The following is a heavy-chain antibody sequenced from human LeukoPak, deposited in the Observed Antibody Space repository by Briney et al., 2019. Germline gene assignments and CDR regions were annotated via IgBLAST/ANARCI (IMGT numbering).Heavy chain of an antibody. Sequence: SETLSLTCTVSGGSISSSSYYWGWIRQPPGKGLEWIGSIYYSGSTYYNPSLKSRVTISVDTSKNQFSLKLSSVTAADTAVHYCARRSGAFDIWGQGTMVTVSS. CDR2: IYYSGST. J-gene: IGHJ3*02. D-gene: IGHD6-25*01. CDR1: GGSISSSSYY. V-gene: IGHV4-39*01. CDR3: ARRSGAFDI.